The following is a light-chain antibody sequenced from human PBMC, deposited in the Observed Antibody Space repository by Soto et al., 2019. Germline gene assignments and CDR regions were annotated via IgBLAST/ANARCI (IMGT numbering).Light chain of an antibody. V-gene: IGKV3-20*01. CDR1: QSVSSSS. CDR2: GAS. CDR3: QHFGSSPGYT. J-gene: IGKJ2*01. Sequence: EIVLTQSPGTLFLSPGERATLSCRASQSVSSSSLAWYQQKPGQAHRLLIYGASSRATGIPDRFSGSGSGTDFTLTISRLEPEDCAVYFCQHFGSSPGYTFGQGTKLQSK.